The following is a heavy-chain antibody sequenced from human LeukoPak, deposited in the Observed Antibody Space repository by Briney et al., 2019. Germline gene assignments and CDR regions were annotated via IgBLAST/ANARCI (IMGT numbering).Heavy chain of an antibody. CDR3: ARASVATTEVGDYYYYYMDV. J-gene: IGHJ6*03. D-gene: IGHD5-12*01. Sequence: SETLSLTCTVSGGSISSGSYYWSWIRQPAWKGLEWIGRIYTSGRTNYNPSLKSRVTISVDTSENQFSLKLSSVTAADTAVYYCARASVATTEVGDYYYYYMDVWGKGTTLTIS. V-gene: IGHV4-61*02. CDR1: GGSISSGSYY. CDR2: IYTSGRT.